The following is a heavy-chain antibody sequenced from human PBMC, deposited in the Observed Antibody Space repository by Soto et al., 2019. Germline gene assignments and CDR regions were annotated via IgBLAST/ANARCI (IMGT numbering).Heavy chain of an antibody. Sequence: QVQVVQSGAEVKKPGSSVKVSCKTSGDTFRTYVISWVRQAPGQGLEWMGGIIPIFGTSNYAQKFKDRVTITADRATSTAYRELSSLRSEDSAVYYCARGSGDAYGDYHAFDVWGQGTMVTVSS. CDR3: ARGSGDAYGDYHAFDV. CDR2: IIPIFGTS. CDR1: GDTFRTYV. V-gene: IGHV1-69*06. D-gene: IGHD4-17*01. J-gene: IGHJ3*01.